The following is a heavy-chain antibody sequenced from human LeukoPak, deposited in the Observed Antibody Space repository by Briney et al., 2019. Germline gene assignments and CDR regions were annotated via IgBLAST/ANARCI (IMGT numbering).Heavy chain of an antibody. J-gene: IGHJ4*02. CDR3: ARAGGGYSYGSN. CDR2: IIPILGIA. CDR1: GGTFSSYA. D-gene: IGHD5-18*01. Sequence: SVKVSCKASGGTFSSYAISWVRQAPGQGLEWMGRIIPILGIANYAQKFQGRVTITADKSTSTAYMELSSLRSEDTAVYYCARAGGGYSYGSNWGQGTLVTVSS. V-gene: IGHV1-69*04.